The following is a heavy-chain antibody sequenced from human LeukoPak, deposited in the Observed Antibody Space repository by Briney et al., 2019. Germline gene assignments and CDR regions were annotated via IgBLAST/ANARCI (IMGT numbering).Heavy chain of an antibody. V-gene: IGHV4-4*07. J-gene: IGHJ3*02. D-gene: IGHD6-6*01. CDR3: ARTIAAPYDAFDI. CDR1: GGYISTYY. Sequence: SETLSLTCTVSGGYISTYYWSWIRQPAGKGLEWIGRIYSSGSTNYNPSLKSRLAISVDTSKDQFSLKLSSVTAADTAVYYCARTIAAPYDAFDIWGQGTMVTVSS. CDR2: IYSSGST.